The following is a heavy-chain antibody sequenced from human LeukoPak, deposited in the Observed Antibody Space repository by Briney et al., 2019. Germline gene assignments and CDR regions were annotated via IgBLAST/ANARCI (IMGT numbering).Heavy chain of an antibody. CDR1: GGTFSGYY. V-gene: IGHV4-34*01. D-gene: IGHD3-22*01. CDR2: INHSGST. Sequence: PSETLSLTCAVYGGTFSGYYWSWIRQPPGKGLEWVGEINHSGSTKYNPALKSRVTISVDTSEHQFSLKLSSVTAADTAVYYCARSSGYYCDPLKDDWGQGTLVTVSS. J-gene: IGHJ4*02. CDR3: ARSSGYYCDPLKDD.